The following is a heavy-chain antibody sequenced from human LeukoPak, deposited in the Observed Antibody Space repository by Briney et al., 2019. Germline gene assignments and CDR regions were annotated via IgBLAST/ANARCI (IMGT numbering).Heavy chain of an antibody. D-gene: IGHD3-10*01. V-gene: IGHV3-21*01. CDR2: ISSSSSYI. CDR3: ARHRDLLWFGKTYPAKNGMDV. Sequence: KPGGSLRLSCAASGFTFSSNEMNWVRQAPGKGLEWVSSISSSSSYIYYADSVKGRFTISRDNAKNSLYLQINSLRAEDTGAYYSARHRDLLWFGKTYPAKNGMDVWGQGTTVTVSS. J-gene: IGHJ6*02. CDR1: GFTFSSNE.